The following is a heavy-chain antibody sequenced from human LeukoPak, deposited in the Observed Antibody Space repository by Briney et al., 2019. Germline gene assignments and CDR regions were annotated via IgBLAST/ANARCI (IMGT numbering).Heavy chain of an antibody. CDR3: AKGPQLYSGYHPDY. Sequence: PGGSLRLSCAASGFTFSNDAMTWVRQAPGEGLEWVSTITGSDDTTYYADSVKGRFTISRDYSKNTVHLQLNNLRAEDTAMYYCAKGPQLYSGYHPDYWGQGTLVTVSS. J-gene: IGHJ4*02. CDR1: GFTFSNDA. V-gene: IGHV3-23*01. CDR2: ITGSDDTT. D-gene: IGHD5-12*01.